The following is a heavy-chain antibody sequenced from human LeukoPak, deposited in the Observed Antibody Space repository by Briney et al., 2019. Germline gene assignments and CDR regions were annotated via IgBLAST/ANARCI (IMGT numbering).Heavy chain of an antibody. J-gene: IGHJ4*02. D-gene: IGHD3-22*01. CDR3: AKRGVVIRVILVGFHKEAYYFDS. V-gene: IGHV3-23*01. CDR1: GITLSNYG. CDR2: ISGSGGGT. Sequence: GGSLRLSCAVSGITLSNYGMSWVRQAPGKGLEWVAGISGSGGGTYNADSVKGRFTISRDDPKNTLYLQMNSLRAEDTAVYFCAKRGVVIRVILVGFHKEAYYFDSWGQGALVTVSS.